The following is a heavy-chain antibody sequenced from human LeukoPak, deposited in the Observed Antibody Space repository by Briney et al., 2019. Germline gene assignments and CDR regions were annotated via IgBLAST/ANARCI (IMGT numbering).Heavy chain of an antibody. V-gene: IGHV3-7*01. Sequence: GGSLRLSCAASGFTFSSYWMSWVRQAPGKGLEWVANIKEDGSDKYYMDSVKGRFTISRDNAKNSLYLQMNSLRAEDMAVYYCARAKEDTSGCLDYWGQGTLVTFSS. D-gene: IGHD6-19*01. CDR2: IKEDGSDK. CDR3: ARAKEDTSGCLDY. J-gene: IGHJ4*02. CDR1: GFTFSSYW.